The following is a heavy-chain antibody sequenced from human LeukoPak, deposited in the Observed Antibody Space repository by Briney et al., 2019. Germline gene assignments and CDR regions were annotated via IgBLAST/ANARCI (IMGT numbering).Heavy chain of an antibody. J-gene: IGHJ4*02. D-gene: IGHD6-13*01. Sequence: GGSLRLSCAASGFIFSTYSMHWVRQAPGKGLEWVSSMSSSRSYIYYADSVKGRFTISRDNAKNSLYLQMNSPRPEDTAVYYCARVAEAGTIWNDYWGQGTLVTVSS. CDR1: GFIFSTYS. CDR3: ARVAEAGTIWNDY. V-gene: IGHV3-21*04. CDR2: MSSSRSYI.